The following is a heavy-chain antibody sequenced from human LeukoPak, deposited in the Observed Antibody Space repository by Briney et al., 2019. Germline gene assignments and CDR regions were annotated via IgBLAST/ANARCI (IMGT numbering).Heavy chain of an antibody. V-gene: IGHV3-74*01. D-gene: IGHD2-21*02. J-gene: IGHJ3*02. CDR1: GFTFSSYW. CDR2: INSDESRT. Sequence: PGGSLRLSCAASGFTFSSYWMHWVRQAPGKGLVWVSRINSDESRTSYADSVKGRFTISRDNAKNTMYLQMNSLRAEDTAVYYCARLMVTAWYEALDIWGQGTKVTVSS. CDR3: ARLMVTAWYEALDI.